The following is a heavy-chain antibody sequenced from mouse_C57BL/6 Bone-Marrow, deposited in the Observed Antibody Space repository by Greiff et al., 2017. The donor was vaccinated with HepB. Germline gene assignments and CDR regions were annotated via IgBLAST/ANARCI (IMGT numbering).Heavy chain of an antibody. D-gene: IGHD4-1*01. Sequence: QVQLQQSGAELATPGASVKLSCKASGYTFTSYWMHWVKQRPGQGLEWIGYIKPSCGYTKYNQKFKDKATLTADKSSSTAYMQMSSLTYEDSAVYYCARSNWDEAMDKWGQGTSATDSS. CDR3: ARSNWDEAMDK. J-gene: IGHJ4*01. CDR1: GYTFTSYW. CDR2: IKPSCGYT. V-gene: IGHV1-7*01.